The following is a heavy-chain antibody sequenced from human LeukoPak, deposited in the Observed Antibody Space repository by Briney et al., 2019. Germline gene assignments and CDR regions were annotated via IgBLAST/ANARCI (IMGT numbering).Heavy chain of an antibody. V-gene: IGHV5-51*01. D-gene: IGHD3-22*01. CDR1: GYRFTSYW. Sequence: GGSLKISCQGSGYRFTSYWIGWVRPLPGKGLEWMGIIYPGDSDTRYSPSFQGQVTISADKSISTAYLQWSSLKASDTAMYYCASNLDSSGYYYDFDYWGQGALVTVSS. J-gene: IGHJ4*02. CDR3: ASNLDSSGYYYDFDY. CDR2: IYPGDSDT.